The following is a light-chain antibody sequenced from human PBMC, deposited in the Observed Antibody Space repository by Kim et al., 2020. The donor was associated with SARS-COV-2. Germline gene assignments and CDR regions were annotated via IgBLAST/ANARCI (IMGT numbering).Light chain of an antibody. Sequence: QPVLTQSPSASASLGASVKLTCTLSNGHSSYAIAWHQQQPEKGPRYLMKVNYDGSHTKGDGIPDRVSGSSSGTERYLSISSLQSEDEADYYCQTRVIDKAVFGGGTQLTVL. V-gene: IGLV4-69*01. J-gene: IGLJ3*02. CDR1: NGHSSYA. CDR2: VNYDGSH. CDR3: QTRVIDKAV.